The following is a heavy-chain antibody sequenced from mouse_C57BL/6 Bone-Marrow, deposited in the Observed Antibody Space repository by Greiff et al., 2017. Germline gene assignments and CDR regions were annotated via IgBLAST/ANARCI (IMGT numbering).Heavy chain of an antibody. CDR3: AKDSTVVATDY. CDR1: GYTFTSYW. J-gene: IGHJ2*01. D-gene: IGHD1-1*01. V-gene: IGHV1-64*01. Sequence: QVQLQQPGAELVKPGASVKLSCKASGYTFTSYWMHWVKQRPGQGLEWIGMIHPNSGSTNYNEKFKSKATLTVDTSSSTAYKQLSSLTSEDSAVYYCAKDSTVVATDYWGQGTTLTVSS. CDR2: IHPNSGST.